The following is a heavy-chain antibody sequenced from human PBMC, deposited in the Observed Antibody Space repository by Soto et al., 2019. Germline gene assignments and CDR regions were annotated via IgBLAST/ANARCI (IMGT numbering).Heavy chain of an antibody. V-gene: IGHV3-66*01. CDR3: ARGRGRTGYLGREHYFDY. D-gene: IGHD3-9*01. CDR1: GFSVTNNY. CDR2: IDIGGNT. J-gene: IGHJ4*02. Sequence: EVQVVESGGGLVQPGGSLRLSCAASGFSVTNNYMNWVRQAQGKGLEWVSIIDIGGNTYYADSVKDRFTIARDNSRNPLYLHMDSLRAEDTAVYYCARGRGRTGYLGREHYFDYWGQGTLVTVSP.